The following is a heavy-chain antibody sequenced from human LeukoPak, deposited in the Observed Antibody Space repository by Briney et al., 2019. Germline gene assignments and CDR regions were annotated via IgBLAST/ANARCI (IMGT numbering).Heavy chain of an antibody. Sequence: GGSLRLSCAASGFTFSSYEMNWVRQAPGKGLEWVSYISSSGSTIYYADSVKGRFTISRDNAKNSLYLQMNSLRVEDTAIYYCVKVAKYYYGSETYYFFEHWGQGTRSPPPQ. D-gene: IGHD3-10*01. CDR3: VKVAKYYYGSETYYFFEH. CDR1: GFTFSSYE. V-gene: IGHV3-48*03. CDR2: ISSSGSTI. J-gene: IGHJ4*02.